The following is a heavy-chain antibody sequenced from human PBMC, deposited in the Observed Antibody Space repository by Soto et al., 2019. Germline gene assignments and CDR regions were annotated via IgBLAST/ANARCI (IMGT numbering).Heavy chain of an antibody. V-gene: IGHV1-69*01. J-gene: IGHJ4*02. CDR3: ARAGGVLGVVVRAALYYFDY. D-gene: IGHD2-2*01. CDR1: GGTFSSYA. CDR2: IIPIFGTA. Sequence: QVQLVQSGAEVKKPGSSVKVSCKASGGTFSSYAISWVRQAPGQGLEWMGGIIPIFGTANYAQKFQGRVTITADESTSTAYMELSSLRSEDTAVYYCARAGGVLGVVVRAALYYFDYWGQGTLVTVSS.